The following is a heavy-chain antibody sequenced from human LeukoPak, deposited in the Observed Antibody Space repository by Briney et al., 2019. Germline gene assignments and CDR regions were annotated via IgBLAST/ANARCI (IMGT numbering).Heavy chain of an antibody. CDR3: AKAAYCSSTSCSDEYYYYYYGMDV. J-gene: IGHJ6*02. D-gene: IGHD2-2*01. Sequence: GGSLRLSCAASGFTFSSYAMSWVRQARGKGLEWVSAISGKGGSTYDADYVKARFTIYGDNSKKPLYLQLNSLRADDTPVYYCAKAAYCSSTSCSDEYYYYYYGMDVWGQGTTVTVSS. CDR1: GFTFSSYA. V-gene: IGHV3-23*01. CDR2: ISGKGGST.